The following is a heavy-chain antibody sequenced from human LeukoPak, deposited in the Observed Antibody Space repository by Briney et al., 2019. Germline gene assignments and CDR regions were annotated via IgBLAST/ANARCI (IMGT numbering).Heavy chain of an antibody. CDR1: GYTFTSYG. Sequence: ASVKVSCKASGYTFTSYGMHWVRQAPGQRLEWMGWINIGSGNTKYSQKFQGRDTITRDTSASTAYVELSSLRSEDTAVYYCASSFWSTYSIDYWGQGTLVTVSS. CDR3: ASSFWSTYSIDY. D-gene: IGHD3-3*01. V-gene: IGHV1-3*04. J-gene: IGHJ4*02. CDR2: INIGSGNT.